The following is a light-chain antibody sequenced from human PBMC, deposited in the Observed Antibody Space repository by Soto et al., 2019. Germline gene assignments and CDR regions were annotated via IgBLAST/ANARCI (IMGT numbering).Light chain of an antibody. Sequence: QSVLTQPASMSGSPGQSITMSCIKTISYFGTKKLFSWYQQHPGKAPKLIIYEGTKRPSGVSDRFSGSKSVNTASLTLSGLQAEDEADYFCCLYTSTFSVFGGGTKVTVL. CDR1: ISYFGTKKL. CDR2: EGT. V-gene: IGLV2-23*01. J-gene: IGLJ3*02. CDR3: CLYTSTFSV.